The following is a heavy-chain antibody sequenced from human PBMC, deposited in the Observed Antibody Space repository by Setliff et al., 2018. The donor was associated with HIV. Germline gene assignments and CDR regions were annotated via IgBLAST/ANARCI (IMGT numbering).Heavy chain of an antibody. Sequence: GESLKISCKDSGYTFSNYCIAWVRQMPGKGLEWMGIIYPGNSDTTYSPSFQGQVTISADKSISTAYLQWSSLKASDTAMYYCAKHLSPGSGWYTKARGMDVWGQGTTVTVSS. D-gene: IGHD6-19*01. V-gene: IGHV5-51*01. CDR3: AKHLSPGSGWYTKARGMDV. CDR1: GYTFSNYC. CDR2: IYPGNSDT. J-gene: IGHJ6*02.